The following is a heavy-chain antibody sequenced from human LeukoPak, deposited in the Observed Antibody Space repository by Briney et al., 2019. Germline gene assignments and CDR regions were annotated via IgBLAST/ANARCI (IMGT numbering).Heavy chain of an antibody. CDR3: AARDYELGFEI. CDR2: IKQDGSEE. V-gene: IGHV3-7*05. J-gene: IGHJ3*02. Sequence: GGSLRLSCTASGFTFTSYRMNWVRQAPGKGLEWVANIKQDGSEEYYVDSVKGRFTISRDNAKNSLYLQMNSLRVEDTAVYYCAARDYELGFEIWGQGTMVTVSS. D-gene: IGHD4-17*01. CDR1: GFTFTSYR.